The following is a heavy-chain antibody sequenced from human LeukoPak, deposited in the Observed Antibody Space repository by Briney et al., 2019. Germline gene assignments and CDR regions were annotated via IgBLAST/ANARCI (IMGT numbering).Heavy chain of an antibody. Sequence: GGSLRLSCAASGFTFSSYAMHWVRQAPGKGLEWVAVISYDGSNKYYADSVEGRFTISRDNSKNTLYLQMNSLRAEDTAVYYCARGSIAAASDYWGQGTLVTVSS. CDR2: ISYDGSNK. CDR3: ARGSIAAASDY. CDR1: GFTFSSYA. V-gene: IGHV3-30*04. D-gene: IGHD6-13*01. J-gene: IGHJ4*02.